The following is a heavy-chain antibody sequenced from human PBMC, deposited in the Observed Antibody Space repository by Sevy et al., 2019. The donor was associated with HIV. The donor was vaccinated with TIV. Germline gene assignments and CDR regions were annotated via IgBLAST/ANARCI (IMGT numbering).Heavy chain of an antibody. Sequence: GGSLRLSCAASGFAFSDYYMNWIRQAPGKGLEWVSCISGLTNYINYADSVKGRFTISRDNAKNSVYLQMNSLRAEDTAVYYCWRRSSGWDYFDYWGQGTPVTVSS. CDR1: GFAFSDYY. CDR2: ISGLTNYI. J-gene: IGHJ4*02. D-gene: IGHD6-19*01. V-gene: IGHV3-11*06. CDR3: WRRSSGWDYFDY.